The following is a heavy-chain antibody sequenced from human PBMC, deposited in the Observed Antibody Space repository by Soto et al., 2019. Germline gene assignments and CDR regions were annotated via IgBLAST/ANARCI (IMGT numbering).Heavy chain of an antibody. D-gene: IGHD3-16*01. V-gene: IGHV3-23*01. CDR3: AKEPMILIERADH. J-gene: IGHJ4*02. CDR1: GITFSNFG. Sequence: EVQLLESGGGLVQPGGSLRLSCAASGITFSNFGMSWVRQGPGKGLEWVSAISGSGRSTYYADSVKGRFTISRDNSKNTLYLQINSLRAEDTAVYYCAKEPMILIERADHWGQGTLVTVSS. CDR2: ISGSGRST.